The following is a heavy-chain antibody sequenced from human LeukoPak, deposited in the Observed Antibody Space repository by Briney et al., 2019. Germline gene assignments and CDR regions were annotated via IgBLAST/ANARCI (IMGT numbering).Heavy chain of an antibody. CDR2: IYYSGST. CDR3: ARRTYSSGWYGGYFDY. CDR1: GGSISSYY. D-gene: IGHD6-19*01. V-gene: IGHV4-59*01. Sequence: SETLSLTCTVSGGSISSYYWSWIRQPPGKGLEWIGYIYYSGSTNYNPSLKSRVTISVDTSKNQFSPKLSSVTAADTAVYYCARRTYSSGWYGGYFDYWGQGTLVTVSS. J-gene: IGHJ4*02.